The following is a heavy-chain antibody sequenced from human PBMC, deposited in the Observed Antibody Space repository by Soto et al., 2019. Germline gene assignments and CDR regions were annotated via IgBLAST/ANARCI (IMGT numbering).Heavy chain of an antibody. V-gene: IGHV3-53*02. Sequence: EVQVLATGGGLIQPGGSLRLSCAASGFTVNSNYMSWVRQAPGEGLQWVSITNTGGTTYYADSVKCRFTASRDNSKNTLYLQMNSLRAEDTAVYYCAKGDGFILAVWGQGTTVSVSS. D-gene: IGHD1-26*01. CDR2: TNTGGTT. J-gene: IGHJ6*02. CDR3: AKGDGFILAV. CDR1: GFTVNSNY.